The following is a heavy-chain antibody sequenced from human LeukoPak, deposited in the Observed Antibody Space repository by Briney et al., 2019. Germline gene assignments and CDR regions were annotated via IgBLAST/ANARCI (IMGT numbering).Heavy chain of an antibody. V-gene: IGHV3-21*01. CDR1: GFTFSDYS. CDR3: ARPNIAASFDY. CDR2: ISYSSSYI. Sequence: GGSLRLSCAASGFTFSDYSVNWVRHAPGKGLEWVSSISYSSSYIYYADSVKGRFTISRDNSKNTLDLQMNSLRAEDTAVYYCARPNIAASFDYWGQGTLVTVSS. D-gene: IGHD6-13*01. J-gene: IGHJ4*02.